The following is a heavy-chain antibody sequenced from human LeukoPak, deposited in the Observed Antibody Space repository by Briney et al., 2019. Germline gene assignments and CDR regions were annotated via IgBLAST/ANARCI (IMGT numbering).Heavy chain of an antibody. CDR1: GGSISSYF. CDR2: IYYSGST. CDR3: ARLGSSWSLYYYYYGMDV. Sequence: SETLSLTCTVSGGSISSYFWTWIRQPPGKGLEWIGYIYYSGSTNYNPSLKSRVTISVDTSKNQFSLKLSSVTAADTAVYYCARLGSSWSLYYYYYGMDVWGQGTTVTVSS. D-gene: IGHD6-13*01. V-gene: IGHV4-59*08. J-gene: IGHJ6*02.